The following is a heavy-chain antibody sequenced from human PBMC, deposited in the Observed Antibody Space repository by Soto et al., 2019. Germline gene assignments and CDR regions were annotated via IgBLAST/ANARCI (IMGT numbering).Heavy chain of an antibody. D-gene: IGHD1-1*01. CDR2: IIPIFGTA. CDR3: ARDPVEIATTVWNYYYYYGMDV. V-gene: IGHV1-69*01. CDR1: GGTFSSYA. J-gene: IGHJ6*01. Sequence: QVQLVQSGAEVKKPGSSVKVSCKASGGTFSSYAISWVRQAPGQGLEWMGGIIPIFGTANYAQKFQGRVTITADESTSTDYMELSNQRSEDTDVYYCARDPVEIATTVWNYYYYYGMDVWGQGTTVTGSS.